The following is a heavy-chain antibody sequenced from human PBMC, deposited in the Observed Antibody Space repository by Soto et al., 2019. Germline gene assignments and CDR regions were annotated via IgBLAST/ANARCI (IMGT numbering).Heavy chain of an antibody. Sequence: GGSLRLSCASSGFTFSSYAMSWVRQAPGKGLEGVSSISGGGGSTYYADSVKGRFTISRDNSKNTLYLQMNSLRAEDTTVYYCARSEYCSGGTCYSLSPYYFDYWGQGTLVTVSS. V-gene: IGHV3-23*01. J-gene: IGHJ4*02. CDR2: ISGGGGST. CDR1: GFTFSSYA. CDR3: ARSEYCSGGTCYSLSPYYFDY. D-gene: IGHD2-15*01.